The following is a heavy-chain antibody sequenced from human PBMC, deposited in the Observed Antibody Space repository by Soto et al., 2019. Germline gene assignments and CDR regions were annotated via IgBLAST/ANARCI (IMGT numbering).Heavy chain of an antibody. CDR1: GYTFTSYY. V-gene: IGHV1-46*01. D-gene: IGHD4-17*01. CDR3: ARDHRNDYGDY. J-gene: IGHJ4*02. CDR2: INPSGGST. Sequence: QVQLVQSGAEVTKPGASVKVSCKASGYTFTSYYMHWVRQAPGQGLEWMGIINPSGGSTSYAQKFQGRVTMTRDTSTSTVYMEMSSLRSEDTAVYYCARDHRNDYGDYWGQGTLVTVSS.